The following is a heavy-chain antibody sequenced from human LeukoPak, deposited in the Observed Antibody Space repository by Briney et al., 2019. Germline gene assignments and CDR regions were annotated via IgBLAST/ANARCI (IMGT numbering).Heavy chain of an antibody. CDR3: AKRSGYSSGWYDY. CDR1: GFTFNSYA. CDR2: ISGSGGST. D-gene: IGHD6-19*01. J-gene: IGHJ4*02. Sequence: PGGSLRLSCAASGFTFNSYAMSWVRPAPGKGLEWVSAISGSGGSTYYADSVKGRFTISRDNSKNTLYLQMNSLRVEDTAVYYCAKRSGYSSGWYDYWGQGTLVTVSS. V-gene: IGHV3-23*01.